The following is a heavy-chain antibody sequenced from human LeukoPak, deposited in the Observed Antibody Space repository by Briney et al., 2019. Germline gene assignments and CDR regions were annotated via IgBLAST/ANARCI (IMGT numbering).Heavy chain of an antibody. V-gene: IGHV3-20*04. J-gene: IGHJ5*02. CDR2: INWNGTRT. D-gene: IGHD1-26*01. CDR1: GFTFEDHG. CDR3: VRGEGRGGWFDP. Sequence: PGGSLRLSCATSGFTFEDHGMRWVRQAPGKGLEWVSRINWNGTRTGYSDSVKGRFTISRDDAKQSVDLQMNSLRVEDTAFYYCVRGEGRGGWFDPWGEGILV.